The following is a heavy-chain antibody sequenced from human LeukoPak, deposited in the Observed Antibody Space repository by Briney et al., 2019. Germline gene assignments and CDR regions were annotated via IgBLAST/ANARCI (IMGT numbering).Heavy chain of an antibody. CDR1: GFTFDDYA. Sequence: GGSLRLSCAASGFTFDDYAMHWVRQAPGKGLEWVSGISWNSGSIGYADSVKGRFTISRDNAKNSLYLQMNSLRAEDTALYYCARGGDCSGGSCYDYWGQGTLVTVSS. J-gene: IGHJ4*02. D-gene: IGHD2-15*01. V-gene: IGHV3-9*01. CDR3: ARGGDCSGGSCYDY. CDR2: ISWNSGSI.